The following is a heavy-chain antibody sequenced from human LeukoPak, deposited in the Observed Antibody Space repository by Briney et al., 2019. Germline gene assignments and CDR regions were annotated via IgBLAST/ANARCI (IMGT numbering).Heavy chain of an antibody. V-gene: IGHV4-34*01. J-gene: IGHJ6*03. Sequence: SETLSLTCTVSGYSVTSGYYWSWIRQPPGKGLEWIGEINHSGSTNYNPSLKSRVTTSVDTSKNKFSLKLSSVTAADTAVYYCAKIAARRDYYYYYMDVWGKGTTVTVSS. CDR2: INHSGST. CDR1: GYSVTSGYY. CDR3: AKIAARRDYYYYYMDV. D-gene: IGHD6-6*01.